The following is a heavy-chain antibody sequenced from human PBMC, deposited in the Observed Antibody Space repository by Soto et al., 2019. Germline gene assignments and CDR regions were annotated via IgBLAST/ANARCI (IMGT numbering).Heavy chain of an antibody. CDR3: ARRGASSKWLDP. CDR2: IYYTGNT. Sequence: PSETLSLTCTVSGGSIGGYYWSWIRQPPGKGLEWIGYIYYTGNTIYNPSLNSRVTMSVDTSKNQFSLHLNYVTAADTDVYYCARRGASSKWLDPRGQGTLVTVS. V-gene: IGHV4-59*01. D-gene: IGHD3-10*01. CDR1: GGSIGGYY. J-gene: IGHJ5*02.